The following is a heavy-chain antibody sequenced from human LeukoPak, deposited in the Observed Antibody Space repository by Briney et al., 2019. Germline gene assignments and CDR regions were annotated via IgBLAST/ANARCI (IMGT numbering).Heavy chain of an antibody. D-gene: IGHD3-10*01. CDR1: GFTFSSYG. CDR2: IRYDGSNK. Sequence: GGSLRLSCAASGFTFSSYGMHWVRQAPGKGLEWVAFIRYDGSNKYYADSVKGRFTISRDNSKNTLYLQMNSLRAEDTAVYYCARRQHPVRLAYALDYWGQGTLVTVSS. J-gene: IGHJ4*02. V-gene: IGHV3-30*02. CDR3: ARRQHPVRLAYALDY.